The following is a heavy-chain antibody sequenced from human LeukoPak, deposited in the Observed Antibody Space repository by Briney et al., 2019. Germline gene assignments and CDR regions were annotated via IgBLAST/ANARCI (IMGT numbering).Heavy chain of an antibody. D-gene: IGHD3-10*01. V-gene: IGHV4-30-2*01. Sequence: SETLSLTCTVSGGSISSGGYYWSWIRQPPGKGLEWIGYIYHSGSTYYNPSLKSRVTISVDRSKNQFSLKLSSVTAADTAVYYCARGLRYYGSGSYFYYYYYGMDVWGQGTTVTVSS. CDR3: ARGLRYYGSGSYFYYYYYGMDV. J-gene: IGHJ6*02. CDR1: GGSISSGGYY. CDR2: IYHSGST.